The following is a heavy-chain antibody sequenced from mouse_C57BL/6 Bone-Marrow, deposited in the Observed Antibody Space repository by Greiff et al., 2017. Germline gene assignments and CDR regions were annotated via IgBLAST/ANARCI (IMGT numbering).Heavy chain of an antibody. J-gene: IGHJ2*01. CDR3: TRGAYYVDY. Sequence: VKLQQSGAELVRPGASVTLSCKASGYTFTDYEMHWVKQTPVHGLEWIGAIDPETGGTAYNQKFKGKAILTADKSSSTAYMELRSLTSEDSAVYYCTRGAYYVDYWGQGTTLTVSS. CDR2: IDPETGGT. V-gene: IGHV1-15*01. CDR1: GYTFTDYE.